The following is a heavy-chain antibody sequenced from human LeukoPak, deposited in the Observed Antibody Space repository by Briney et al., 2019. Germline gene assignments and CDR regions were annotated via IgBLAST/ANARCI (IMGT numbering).Heavy chain of an antibody. J-gene: IGHJ3*01. CDR2: IYPGDSDT. CDR3: ARQSLIPAPFDS. D-gene: IGHD2-2*01. CDR1: GYSFTTYW. V-gene: IGHV5-51*01. Sequence: KCGESLKISCKGSGYSFTTYWIAWVRQMPGKGLEWMGIIYPGDSDTRYSPSFQGQVTISADKSISTAYLQWSSLKASDTAMYYCARQSLIPAPFDSWGQGTMVTVSS.